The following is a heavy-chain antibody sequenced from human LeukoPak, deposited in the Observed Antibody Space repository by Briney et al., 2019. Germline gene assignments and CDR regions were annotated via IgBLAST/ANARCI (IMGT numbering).Heavy chain of an antibody. CDR3: TRGYSIDY. J-gene: IGHJ4*02. CDR2: IRSKASGGTT. Sequence: GGSLRLSCTASGFTFGDYAMSWVRQAPGKGLEWVGFIRSKASGGTTEYTASVKGRSTISRDDSKSIAYLQMNSLITEDTAIYYCTRGYSIDYWGQGTQVTVSS. CDR1: GFTFGDYA. V-gene: IGHV3-49*04. D-gene: IGHD4-11*01.